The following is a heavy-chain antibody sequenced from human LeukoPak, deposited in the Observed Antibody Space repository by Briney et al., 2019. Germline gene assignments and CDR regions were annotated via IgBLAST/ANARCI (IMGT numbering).Heavy chain of an antibody. CDR2: IYPGDSDT. J-gene: IGHJ3*02. CDR1: GYSFTRYW. CDR3: AGPSVDTARTDAFDI. Sequence: GESLKISCKGSGYSFTRYWIGWVRQMPGKGLEWMGIIYPGDSDTRYSPSFQGQVTISADKSISTAYLQWSSLKASDTAMYYCAGPSVDTARTDAFDIWGQGTMVTVSS. D-gene: IGHD5-18*01. V-gene: IGHV5-51*01.